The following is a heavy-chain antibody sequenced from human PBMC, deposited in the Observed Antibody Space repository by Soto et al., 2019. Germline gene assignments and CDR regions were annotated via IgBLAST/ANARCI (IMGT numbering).Heavy chain of an antibody. J-gene: IGHJ1*01. CDR2: ISDSGDIT. CDR1: ALTFSTYS. D-gene: IGHD6-6*01. V-gene: IGHV3-23*01. CDR3: AKPWVPSITDRPTIFEY. Sequence: GRSMLVSSTALALTFSTYSMTRVRQDTGRGLQWVATISDSGDITYYADSVKGRFTISRDNSRNTLYLQMNNLRAEDTALYYFAKPWVPSITDRPTIFEYWVRGTLVTVSS.